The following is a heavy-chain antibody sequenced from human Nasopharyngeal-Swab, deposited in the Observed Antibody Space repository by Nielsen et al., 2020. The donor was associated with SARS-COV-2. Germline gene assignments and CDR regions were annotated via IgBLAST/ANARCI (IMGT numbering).Heavy chain of an antibody. CDR3: AREAGLEDDAFDI. CDR1: GVSVSSNSAA. CDR2: TYYRSKWYN. Sequence: SETLSLTCAISGVSVSSNSAAWNWIGQSPSRGLEWLGRTYYRSKWYNDYAVSVKNRITINPDTSKNQFSLQLNSVTPEDTAVYYCAREAGLEDDAFDIWGQGTMVTVSS. J-gene: IGHJ3*02. V-gene: IGHV6-1*01. D-gene: IGHD1-1*01.